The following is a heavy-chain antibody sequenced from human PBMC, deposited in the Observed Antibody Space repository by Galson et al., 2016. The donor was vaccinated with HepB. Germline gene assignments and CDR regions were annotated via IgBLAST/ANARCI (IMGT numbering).Heavy chain of an antibody. D-gene: IGHD1-26*01. CDR1: GGSIVSSSYY. CDR2: MFYSGST. J-gene: IGHJ4*02. V-gene: IGHV4-39*01. CDR3: ARQSVGAFDY. Sequence: ETLSLTCTVSGGSIVSSSYYWGSIRQPPGKGLDWIGNMFYSGSTYYNPSLKSRVTISVDTSRNQFSLQLTSVTAADTAVYYCARQSVGAFDYWGQGTLVTVSP.